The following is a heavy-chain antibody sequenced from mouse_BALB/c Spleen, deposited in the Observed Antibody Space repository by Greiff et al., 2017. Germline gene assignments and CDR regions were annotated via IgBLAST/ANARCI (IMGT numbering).Heavy chain of an antibody. CDR1: GFTFSSYG. CDR3: ARLHISSYAWFAY. J-gene: IGHJ3*01. D-gene: IGHD1-1*01. V-gene: IGHV5-6*01. Sequence: EVQLVESGGDLVKPGGSLKLSCAASGFTFSSYGMSWVRQTPDKRLEWVATISSGGSYTYYPDSVKGRFTISRDNAKNTLYLQMSSLKSEDTAMYYCARLHISSYAWFAYWGQGTLVTVSA. CDR2: ISSGGSYT.